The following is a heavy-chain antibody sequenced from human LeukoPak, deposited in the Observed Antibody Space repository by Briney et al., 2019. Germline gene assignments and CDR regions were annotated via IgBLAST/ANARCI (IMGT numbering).Heavy chain of an antibody. J-gene: IGHJ4*02. CDR1: GFTFSSYG. CDR3: AKDPSRIAVAGPIDY. CDR2: ISYDGSNK. V-gene: IGHV3-30*18. Sequence: GRPLRLSCAASGFTFSSYGMHWVRQAPGKGLEWVAVISYDGSNKYYADSVKGRFTISRDNSKNTLYLQMNSLRAEDTAVYYCAKDPSRIAVAGPIDYWGQGTLVTVSS. D-gene: IGHD6-19*01.